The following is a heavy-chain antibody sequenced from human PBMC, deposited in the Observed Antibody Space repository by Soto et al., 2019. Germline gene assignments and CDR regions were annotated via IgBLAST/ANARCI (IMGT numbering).Heavy chain of an antibody. CDR3: ARGVTRVTLHY. Sequence: PSEPLSLTCAVSGDSISSGYYWGWIRQPPGKGLEWIGSIYHSGSTYYNPALKSRVTISVYTSKNQFSLKLSSVTAADTAVYYCARGVTRVTLHYWGQGTLVTVSS. V-gene: IGHV4-38-2*01. J-gene: IGHJ4*02. CDR2: IYHSGST. D-gene: IGHD3-10*01. CDR1: GDSISSGYY.